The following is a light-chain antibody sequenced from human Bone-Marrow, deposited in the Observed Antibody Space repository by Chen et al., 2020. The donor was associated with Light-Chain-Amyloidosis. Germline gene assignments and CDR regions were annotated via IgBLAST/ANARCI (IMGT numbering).Light chain of an antibody. CDR1: QSLLHSNGYNY. Sequence: DIVMTQSPLSLPVTPGEPASISCRSSQSLLHSNGYNYLDWDLQKPGQSPQLLIYLGSNRASGVPDRFSGSGSGTDFTLKISRVEAEDVGVYDCMQALQTPLTFGQGTKVEIK. CDR3: MQALQTPLT. CDR2: LGS. V-gene: IGKV2-28*01. J-gene: IGKJ1*01.